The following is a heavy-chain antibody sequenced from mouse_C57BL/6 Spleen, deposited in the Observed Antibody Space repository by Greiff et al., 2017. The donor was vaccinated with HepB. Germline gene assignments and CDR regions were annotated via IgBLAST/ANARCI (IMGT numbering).Heavy chain of an antibody. D-gene: IGHD1-1*01. J-gene: IGHJ4*01. V-gene: IGHV5-6*02. CDR1: GFTFSSYG. CDR3: ARLVVAKAMDY. Sequence: DVMLVESGGDLVKPGGSLKLSCAASGFTFSSYGMSWVRQTPDKRLEWVATISSGGSYTYYPDSVKGRFTISRDNAKNTLYLQMSSLKSEDTAMYYCARLVVAKAMDYWGQGTSVTVSS. CDR2: ISSGGSYT.